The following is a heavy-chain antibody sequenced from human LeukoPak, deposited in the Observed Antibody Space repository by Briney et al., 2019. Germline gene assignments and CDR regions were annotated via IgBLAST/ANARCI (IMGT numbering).Heavy chain of an antibody. Sequence: GGSLRLSSAASGFTFSTYTMNWVRQAPGKGLEWVSAISASGAGTYYADSVKGRFTISRDNSENTVYLQMNSLRAEDTAIYYCAKDWSGSDYSDYWGQGTLVTVSS. V-gene: IGHV3-23*01. CDR3: AKDWSGSDYSDY. D-gene: IGHD1-14*01. J-gene: IGHJ4*02. CDR2: ISASGAGT. CDR1: GFTFSTYT.